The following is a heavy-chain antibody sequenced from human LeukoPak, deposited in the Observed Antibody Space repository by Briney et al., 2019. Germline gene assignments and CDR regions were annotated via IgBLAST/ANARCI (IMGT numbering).Heavy chain of an antibody. Sequence: ASVKVSCKASGYTFTGYYMHWVRQAPGQGLEWMGWINPNSGGTNYAQKFQGRVTMTRDTSISTAYMDLSRLRSDDTAVYYCARDPSPIVVVPAAIDWFDPWGQGTLVTVSS. J-gene: IGHJ5*02. V-gene: IGHV1-2*02. CDR1: GYTFTGYY. CDR2: INPNSGGT. CDR3: ARDPSPIVVVPAAIDWFDP. D-gene: IGHD2-2*02.